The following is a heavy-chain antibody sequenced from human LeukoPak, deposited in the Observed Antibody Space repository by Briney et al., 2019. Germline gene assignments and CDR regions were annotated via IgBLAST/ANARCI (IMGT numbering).Heavy chain of an antibody. CDR3: ATCLVFPHGYYYYGMDV. CDR1: GFTFSSYG. D-gene: IGHD2-21*01. CDR2: IRYDGSNK. V-gene: IGHV3-30*02. J-gene: IGHJ6*02. Sequence: GGSLRLSCAASGFTFSSYGMHWVRQAPGKGLEWVAFIRYDGSNKYYADSVKGRFTISRDNSKNTLYLQMNSLRAEDTAVYYCATCLVFPHGYYYYGMDVWGQGTTVTVSS.